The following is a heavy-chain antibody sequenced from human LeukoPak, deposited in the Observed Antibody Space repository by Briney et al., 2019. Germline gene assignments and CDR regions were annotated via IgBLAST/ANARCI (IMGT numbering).Heavy chain of an antibody. J-gene: IGHJ3*02. CDR1: GGSISNYY. CDR3: ARLYCSSTSCPTTTDAFDI. Sequence: PSETLSLTCTVSGGSISNYYWSWIRQPPGKGLEWLGFISHSGSTNSKPSLKSRVTISVDTSKNQFSMKLSSVTAADTAVYYCARLYCSSTSCPTTTDAFDIWGQGTMVTVSS. V-gene: IGHV4-59*01. CDR2: ISHSGST. D-gene: IGHD2-2*01.